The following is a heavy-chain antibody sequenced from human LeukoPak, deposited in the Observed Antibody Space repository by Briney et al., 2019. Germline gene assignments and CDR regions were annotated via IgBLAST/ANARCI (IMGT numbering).Heavy chain of an antibody. CDR2: ITGSGGST. CDR3: AKTRVVLAISASFDY. D-gene: IGHD2-21*01. CDR1: GFTFSSYA. V-gene: IGHV3-23*01. J-gene: IGHJ4*02. Sequence: PGGSLRLSCVASGFTFSSYAMSWVRQAPGKGLEWVSAITGSGGSTYYADSVKGRFTISRDNSRNTLFLQMNSLRAEDTAVYYCAKTRVVLAISASFDYWGQGTLVTVSS.